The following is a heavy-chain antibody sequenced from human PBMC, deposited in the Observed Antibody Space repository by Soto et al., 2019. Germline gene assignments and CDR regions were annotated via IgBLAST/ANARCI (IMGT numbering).Heavy chain of an antibody. CDR2: IIPIFGTA. CDR1: GGTFSSYA. V-gene: IGHV1-69*06. J-gene: IGHJ4*02. CDR3: ARSMAGQWLVLRSFDY. D-gene: IGHD6-19*01. Sequence: QVQLVQSGAEVKKPGSSVKVSCKASGGTFSSYAISWVRQAPGQGLEWMGGIIPIFGTANYAQKFQGRVTITADKSTSTAYMELSSLRSEDSAVYYCARSMAGQWLVLRSFDYWGQGTLVTVSS.